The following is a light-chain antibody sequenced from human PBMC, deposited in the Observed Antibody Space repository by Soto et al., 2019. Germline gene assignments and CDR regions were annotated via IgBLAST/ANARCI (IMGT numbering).Light chain of an antibody. J-gene: IGKJ2*01. CDR3: EHYGSLHQT. Sequence: EIVLMQSPGILSLSPGERATLSCRASQSVSSSYLAWYRQKPGQAPRLLIYGASSRATGIPDRFSGSGSGTDFTLTISSLEPEDFAMYYCEHYGSLHQTLGEGTKLEIK. V-gene: IGKV3-20*01. CDR2: GAS. CDR1: QSVSSSY.